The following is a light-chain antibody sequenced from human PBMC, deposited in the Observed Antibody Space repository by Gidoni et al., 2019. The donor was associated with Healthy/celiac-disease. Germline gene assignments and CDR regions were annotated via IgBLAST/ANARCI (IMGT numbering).Light chain of an antibody. V-gene: IGKV1-5*01. CDR3: QQYDSYPWT. J-gene: IGKJ1*01. CDR2: DAS. Sequence: IQLTWSPSTLSASVGDRVTITCRASQSISSWLAWYQQKPGKAPKLLIYDASSLESGVPSRFSGSGSGTEFTLTISSLQPDDFATYYCQQYDSYPWTFGQGTKVEIK. CDR1: QSISSW.